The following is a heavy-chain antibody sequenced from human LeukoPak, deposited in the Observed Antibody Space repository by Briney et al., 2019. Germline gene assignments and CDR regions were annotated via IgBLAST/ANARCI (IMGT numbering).Heavy chain of an antibody. Sequence: TSETLSLTCAVYGGSFSGYYWSWIRQPPGKRLEWIGEINHSGSTNYNPSLKSRVTISVDTSKNQFSLKLSSVTAADTAVYYCARGRRYYYYYYMDVWGKGTTVTVSS. V-gene: IGHV4-34*01. CDR1: GGSFSGYY. CDR3: ARGRRYYYYYYMDV. J-gene: IGHJ6*03. CDR2: INHSGST.